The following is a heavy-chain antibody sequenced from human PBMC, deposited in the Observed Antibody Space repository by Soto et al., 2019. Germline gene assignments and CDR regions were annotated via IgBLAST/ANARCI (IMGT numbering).Heavy chain of an antibody. V-gene: IGHV1-3*01. J-gene: IGHJ4*02. CDR2: INAGNGNT. Sequence: ASVKVSCKASGYTFTSYAMHWVRQAPGQRLEWMGWINAGNGNTKYSQKFQGRVTITRDTSASTAYMELSSLRSEDTAVYYCARDQGQPGSIAVVGFFDYWGQGTLVPVSS. D-gene: IGHD6-19*01. CDR1: GYTFTSYA. CDR3: ARDQGQPGSIAVVGFFDY.